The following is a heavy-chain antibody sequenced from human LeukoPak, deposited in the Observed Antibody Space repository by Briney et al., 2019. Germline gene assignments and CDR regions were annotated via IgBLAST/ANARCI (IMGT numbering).Heavy chain of an antibody. CDR2: ISSSSSYI. J-gene: IGHJ4*02. V-gene: IGHV3-21*01. Sequence: GGSLRLSCAASGFTFSSYSMNWVRQAPGMGLEWVSSISSSSSYIYYADSVKGRFTISRDNAKNSLYLQMNSLRAEDTAVYYCARGGEITYYDFWSGYLEIDYWGQGTLVTVSS. D-gene: IGHD3-3*01. CDR3: ARGGEITYYDFWSGYLEIDY. CDR1: GFTFSSYS.